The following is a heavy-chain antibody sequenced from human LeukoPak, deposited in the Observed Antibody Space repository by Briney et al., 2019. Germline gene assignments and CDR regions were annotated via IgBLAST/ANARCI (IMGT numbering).Heavy chain of an antibody. CDR3: ARSGGYSSSWYLGGGY. CDR2: INPNSGGT. V-gene: IGHV1-2*02. D-gene: IGHD6-13*01. Sequence: GASVKVSCKASGYTFTGYYMHWVRQAPGQGLEWMGWINPNSGGTNYAQKFQGRVTMTRDTSISTAYMELSRLRSDDAAVYYRARSGGYSSSWYLGGGYWGQGTLVTVSS. J-gene: IGHJ4*02. CDR1: GYTFTGYY.